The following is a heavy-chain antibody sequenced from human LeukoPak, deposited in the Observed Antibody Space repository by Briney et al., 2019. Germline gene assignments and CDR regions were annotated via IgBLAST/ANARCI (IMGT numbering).Heavy chain of an antibody. CDR3: ARSPYCSSTSCYPYYYYGMDV. CDR1: GGSISSYY. J-gene: IGHJ6*02. Sequence: SETLSLTCTVSGGSISSYYWSWLRQPAGKGLEWIGRIYTSGSTNYNPSLKSRVTMSVDTSKNQFSLKPSSVTAADTAVYYCARSPYCSSTSCYPYYYYGMDVWGQGTTVTVSS. CDR2: IYTSGST. V-gene: IGHV4-4*07. D-gene: IGHD2-2*01.